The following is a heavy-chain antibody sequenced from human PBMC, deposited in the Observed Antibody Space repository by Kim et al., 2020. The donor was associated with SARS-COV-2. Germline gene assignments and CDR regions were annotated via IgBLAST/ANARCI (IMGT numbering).Heavy chain of an antibody. V-gene: IGHV4-59*01. D-gene: IGHD2-2*01. CDR2: IYYNGNT. CDR1: GGSMSSYY. J-gene: IGHJ5*02. Sequence: SETLSLTCTVSGGSMSSYYWSWIRQAPGKGLEWIGYIYYNGNTNYNPSLKSRVTTSVDTSKNQFSLKLTSVTAADTAVYYCARGRQPETPGWFDPWGQGTLVTVSS. CDR3: ARGRQPETPGWFDP.